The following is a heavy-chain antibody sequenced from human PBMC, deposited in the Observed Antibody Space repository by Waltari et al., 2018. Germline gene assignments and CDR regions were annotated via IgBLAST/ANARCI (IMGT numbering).Heavy chain of an antibody. CDR1: GFSFSDFG. CDR3: VKAGIWGVIVGASRRFDS. D-gene: IGHD3-10*01. Sequence: QAQLVESGGGVVQQGGSLRLSCAASGFSFSDFGMHWARQPPGKGLEWVGFIRHDGSSQYYADSVKGRITISRDNSKKTLYLQMNSLRPEDTAVYYCVKAGIWGVIVGASRRFDSWGQGTLVAVSS. J-gene: IGHJ4*02. V-gene: IGHV3-30*02. CDR2: IRHDGSSQ.